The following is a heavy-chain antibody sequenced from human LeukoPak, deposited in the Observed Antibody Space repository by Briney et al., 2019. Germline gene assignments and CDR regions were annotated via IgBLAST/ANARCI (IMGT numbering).Heavy chain of an antibody. Sequence: PSETLSLTCTVSGGSITSYYWSWIRQPAGKGLDWIGHIYTSGSTNYNPSLKSRVTMSVDTSNNQSSLKLSSVTAADTAVYYCARENGIAVAGRYFDYWGQGTLVTVSS. CDR1: GGSITSYY. D-gene: IGHD6-19*01. CDR3: ARENGIAVAGRYFDY. CDR2: IYTSGST. V-gene: IGHV4-4*07. J-gene: IGHJ4*02.